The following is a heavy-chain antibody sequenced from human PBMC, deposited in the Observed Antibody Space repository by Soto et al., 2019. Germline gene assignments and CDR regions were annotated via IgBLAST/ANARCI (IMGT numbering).Heavy chain of an antibody. V-gene: IGHV3-33*01. D-gene: IGHD6-19*01. CDR3: ARDLGRLYSSGWYEVQYYFDY. CDR1: GFTFSSYV. Sequence: PGGSLRLSCAASGFTFSSYVMHWVRQSPGKGPEWVAVIWYDGSNKYYADSVKGRFTISRDNSKNTLYLQMNSLRAEDTAVYYCARDLGRLYSSGWYEVQYYFDYWGQGTLVTVSS. CDR2: IWYDGSNK. J-gene: IGHJ4*02.